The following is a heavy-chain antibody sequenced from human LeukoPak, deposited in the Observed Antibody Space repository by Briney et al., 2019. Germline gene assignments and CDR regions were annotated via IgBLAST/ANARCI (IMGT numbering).Heavy chain of an antibody. J-gene: IGHJ4*02. CDR2: IGGSGGST. Sequence: PGGSLRLSCAASGFTFSSYAMSWVRQAPGKGLEWVSAIGGSGGSTYYADSVKGRFTISRDNSKNTLYLQMNSLRAEDTAVYYCAKALVPRPYGSTFDYWGQGTLVTVSS. CDR3: AKALVPRPYGSTFDY. D-gene: IGHD3-10*01. V-gene: IGHV3-23*01. CDR1: GFTFSSYA.